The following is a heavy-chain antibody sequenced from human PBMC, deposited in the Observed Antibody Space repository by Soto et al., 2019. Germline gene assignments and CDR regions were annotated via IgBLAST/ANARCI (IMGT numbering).Heavy chain of an antibody. J-gene: IGHJ4*02. CDR1: GGSISSGDYS. CDR3: ARGSYGAGSDY. Sequence: QLQLQESGSGLVKPSQTLSLTCTVSGGSISSGDYSWSWIRQPPGKGLEWIGYVFRSGSTYYSPSLKSRVTIPVDGSKNQFSLKLTSVTAADTGVYYCARGSYGAGSDYWGQGTLVTVSS. CDR2: VFRSGST. V-gene: IGHV4-30-2*01. D-gene: IGHD3-10*01.